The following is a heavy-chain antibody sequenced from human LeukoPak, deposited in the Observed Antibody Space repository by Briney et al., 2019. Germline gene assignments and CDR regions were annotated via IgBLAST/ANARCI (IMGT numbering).Heavy chain of an antibody. D-gene: IGHD6-13*01. V-gene: IGHV3-23*01. CDR3: ARGTSPDYSSSWYYFDY. Sequence: GGSLRLSCAASGFTFSSYAMSSLRQAPGKGLEWASAISGSGGSTYYAAPVKGRFTISRDNSKNTLYLQMNSLRAEDTAVYYCARGTSPDYSSSWYYFDYWGQGTLVTVSS. CDR1: GFTFSSYA. J-gene: IGHJ4*02. CDR2: ISGSGGST.